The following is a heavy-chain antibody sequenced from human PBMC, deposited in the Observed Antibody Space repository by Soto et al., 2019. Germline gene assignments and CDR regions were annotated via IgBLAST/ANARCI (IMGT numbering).Heavy chain of an antibody. J-gene: IGHJ6*03. Sequence: GGSLRLSCAASGFTFSTYSMNWVRQAPGKGLEWVSSISSSSSYIYYADSVKGRFTISRDNAKNSLYLQMNSLRAEDTAVYYCARDYGDSLAEDYYYYMDVWGKGTTVTVSS. D-gene: IGHD2-21*02. CDR1: GFTFSTYS. V-gene: IGHV3-21*01. CDR2: ISSSSSYI. CDR3: ARDYGDSLAEDYYYYMDV.